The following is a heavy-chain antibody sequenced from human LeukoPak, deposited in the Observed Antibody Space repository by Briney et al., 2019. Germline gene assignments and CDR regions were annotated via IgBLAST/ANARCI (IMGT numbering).Heavy chain of an antibody. CDR1: GFTFSSYW. D-gene: IGHD3-22*01. Sequence: GGSLRLSCAASGFTFSSYWMSWVHQAPGKGLEWVANIKQDGSEKYYVDSVKGRFTISRDNAKNSLYLQMNSLRAEDTAVYYCAREGSGYYSDYWGQGTLVTVSS. V-gene: IGHV3-7*01. J-gene: IGHJ4*02. CDR3: AREGSGYYSDY. CDR2: IKQDGSEK.